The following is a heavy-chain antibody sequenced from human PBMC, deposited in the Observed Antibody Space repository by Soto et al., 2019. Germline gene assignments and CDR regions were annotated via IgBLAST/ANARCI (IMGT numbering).Heavy chain of an antibody. V-gene: IGHV3-30*04. CDR3: VRRSTVSYYAVDV. Sequence: QTGGSLILSCAGSGFSFGSYEMHWVRQAPGKGLEWVTFTSYDGSINYYADSVKGRFTMSRDNSKNLLYLQMNSLRTEDTAVYYCVRRSTVSYYAVDVWGQGTTVTVSS. D-gene: IGHD4-17*01. CDR1: GFSFGSYE. CDR2: TSYDGSIN. J-gene: IGHJ6*02.